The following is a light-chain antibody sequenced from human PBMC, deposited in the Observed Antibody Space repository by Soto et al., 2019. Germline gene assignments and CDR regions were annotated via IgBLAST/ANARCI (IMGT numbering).Light chain of an antibody. J-gene: IGLJ7*01. V-gene: IGLV1-40*01. CDR3: QSFDTSLRDSAV. Sequence: QSVLTQPPSVSGAPGQRVTISCTGSSSNIGAGYDVHWYQHLPGTAPRLLIYGNDRRPSGVPDRFSGSKSGTSASLAITGLQPEDEADYYCQSFDTSLRDSAVLGGGTQLTVL. CDR1: SSNIGAGYD. CDR2: GND.